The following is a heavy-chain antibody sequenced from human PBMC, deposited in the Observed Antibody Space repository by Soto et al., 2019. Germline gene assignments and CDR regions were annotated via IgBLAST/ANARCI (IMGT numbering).Heavy chain of an antibody. CDR2: IKQDGSEA. V-gene: IGHV3-7*01. CDR3: ARDRYSGSFWFDP. J-gene: IGHJ5*02. CDR1: GFTFISFW. Sequence: GGSLRLSCAVSGFTFISFWMHWVRQAPGKGLEWVANIKQDGSEANYVDSVRGRFTISRDNGKNSLYLQMNNLRAEDTAVCYCARDRYSGSFWFDPWGQGILVTVSS. D-gene: IGHD1-26*01.